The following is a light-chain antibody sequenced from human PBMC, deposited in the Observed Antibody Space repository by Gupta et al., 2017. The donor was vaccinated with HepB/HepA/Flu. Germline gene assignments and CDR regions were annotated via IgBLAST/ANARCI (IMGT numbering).Light chain of an antibody. V-gene: IGKV1-5*03. Sequence: DIQMTQSPSTLSASVGDRVTITCRASQSISSWLAWYQHKPGKAPKLLIYMASSLESGVPSRFSGSGSETEFTLTISGLQPDDFATYYCQQKNSSPRTFGQGTTVEIK. CDR1: QSISSW. CDR2: MAS. CDR3: QQKNSSPRT. J-gene: IGKJ1*01.